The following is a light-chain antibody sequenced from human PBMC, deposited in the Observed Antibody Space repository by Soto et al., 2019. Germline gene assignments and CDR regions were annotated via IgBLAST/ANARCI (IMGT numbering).Light chain of an antibody. CDR3: QQYNNPIT. V-gene: IGKV3-15*01. Sequence: EIVMTQSPATLSVSAGERATLSCRASQSVFSSLAWFQQRPGQAPRLLIYGSATRATGIPARFSGSGSGTEFTLTISSLKSEDSAVYYCQQYNNPITFGQGTRLEIK. CDR2: GSA. J-gene: IGKJ5*01. CDR1: QSVFSS.